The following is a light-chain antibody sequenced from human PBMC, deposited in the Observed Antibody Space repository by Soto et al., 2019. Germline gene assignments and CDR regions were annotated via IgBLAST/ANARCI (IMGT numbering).Light chain of an antibody. CDR2: DAS. CDR1: QSVGSD. V-gene: IGKV3-20*01. Sequence: IVMTQSPATLSVSPRERATLSCRASQSVGSDLAWYQQKPDQAPRLLIYDASNRATGVPDRFSGSGSGTDFTLSVTRLEPEDFAVYYCHQYAVSPLTFGGGTKVDIK. CDR3: HQYAVSPLT. J-gene: IGKJ4*01.